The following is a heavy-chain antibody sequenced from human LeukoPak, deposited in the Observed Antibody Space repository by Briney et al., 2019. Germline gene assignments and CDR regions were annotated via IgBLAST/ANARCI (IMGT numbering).Heavy chain of an antibody. Sequence: SETLSLTCTVSGGSISTYYWSWIRQPAGKGLEWIRRIHTSGNTDYNPSLKSRVTMSVDTSKNQFSLKLSSVTAADTAVYYCAREGSMTARPFVSIDYWGQGTLVTISS. CDR2: IHTSGNT. V-gene: IGHV4-4*07. CDR1: GGSISTYY. CDR3: AREGSMTARPFVSIDY. D-gene: IGHD6-6*01. J-gene: IGHJ4*02.